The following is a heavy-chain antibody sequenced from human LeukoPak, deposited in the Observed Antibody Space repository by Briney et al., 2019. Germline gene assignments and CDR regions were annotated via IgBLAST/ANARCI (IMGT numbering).Heavy chain of an antibody. Sequence: GASVKVSCKASVYTFTGYYMHWVRQAPGQGLEWMGWIYPNSGGTGYAQNFQGRVTMTWDTSITTAYMELNRLTSDDTAVYYCAREFPSTSGFDYWGQGSLVTVSS. J-gene: IGHJ4*02. D-gene: IGHD1-26*01. V-gene: IGHV1-2*02. CDR2: IYPNSGGT. CDR3: AREFPSTSGFDY. CDR1: VYTFTGYY.